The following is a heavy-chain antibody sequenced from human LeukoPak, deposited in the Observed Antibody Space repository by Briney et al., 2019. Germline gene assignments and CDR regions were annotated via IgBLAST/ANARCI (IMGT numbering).Heavy chain of an antibody. D-gene: IGHD3-16*02. CDR3: ASFRADYVWGSYRSDFDY. V-gene: IGHV3-21*01. CDR1: GFTFSSYS. Sequence: GGSLRLSCAASGFTFSSYSMNWVRQAPGKGLEWVSSISNSSSYIYYADSVKGRFTISRDNAKNSLYLQMNSLRAEDSAVYYCASFRADYVWGSYRSDFDYWGQGTLVTVSS. J-gene: IGHJ4*02. CDR2: ISNSSSYI.